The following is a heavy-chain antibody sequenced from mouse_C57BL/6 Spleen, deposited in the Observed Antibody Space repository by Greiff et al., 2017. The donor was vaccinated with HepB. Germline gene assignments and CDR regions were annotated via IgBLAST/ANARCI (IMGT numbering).Heavy chain of an antibody. CDR2: INPNNGGT. CDR3: ARQLRPGYYFDD. D-gene: IGHD3-2*02. CDR1: GYTFTDYN. V-gene: IGHV1-18*01. J-gene: IGHJ2*01. Sequence: EVQLQESGPELVKPGASVKIPCKASGYTFTDYNMDWVKQSHGKSLEWIGDINPNNGGTIYNQKFKGKATLTVDKSSSTAYMELRSLTSEDTAVYYCARQLRPGYYFDDWGQGTTLTVSS.